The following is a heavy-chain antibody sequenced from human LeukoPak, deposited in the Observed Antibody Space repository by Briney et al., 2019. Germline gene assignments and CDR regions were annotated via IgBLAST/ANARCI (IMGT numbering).Heavy chain of an antibody. J-gene: IGHJ4*02. D-gene: IGHD5-24*01. CDR3: AKGYNYAKKNYFDY. CDR2: ISWNSGYI. V-gene: IGHV3-9*03. Sequence: QAGRSLRLSCAASGFTFDDYAMHWVRQAPGKGLEWVSGISWNSGYIGYADSVKGRFTISRDNAKNSLYLQMNSLRAEDMALYYCAKGYNYAKKNYFDYWGQGTLVTVSS. CDR1: GFTFDDYA.